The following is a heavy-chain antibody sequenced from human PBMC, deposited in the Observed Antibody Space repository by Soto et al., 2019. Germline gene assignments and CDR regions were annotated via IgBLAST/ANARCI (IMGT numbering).Heavy chain of an antibody. CDR1: RGSIISGSHY. Sequence: PSETLSLTCTVSRGSIISGSHYWGWIRQPPGKDLEWIGKINHSGTTNYNPSLKSRVTISVDTSKNQFSLKLSSVTAADTAVYYCARLPVLRYFDWSRLTPHAFDIWGQGTMVTVSS. CDR3: ARLPVLRYFDWSRLTPHAFDI. J-gene: IGHJ3*02. CDR2: INHSGTT. D-gene: IGHD3-9*01. V-gene: IGHV4-39*07.